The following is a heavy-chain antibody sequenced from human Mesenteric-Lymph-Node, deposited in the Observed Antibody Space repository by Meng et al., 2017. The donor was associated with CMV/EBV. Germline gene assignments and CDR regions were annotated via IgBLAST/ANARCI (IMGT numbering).Heavy chain of an antibody. D-gene: IGHD2-2*02. Sequence: GESLKISCAASGSMNWVRQAPGKGLEWVSALSGSGGTTYYADSVKGRFTISRDNSENTLYLQMDSLRAEDTAVYYCAKAVSSTSCYTDYWGQGTLVTVSS. J-gene: IGHJ4*02. CDR2: LSGSGGTT. V-gene: IGHV3-23*01. CDR1: GS. CDR3: AKAVSSTSCYTDY.